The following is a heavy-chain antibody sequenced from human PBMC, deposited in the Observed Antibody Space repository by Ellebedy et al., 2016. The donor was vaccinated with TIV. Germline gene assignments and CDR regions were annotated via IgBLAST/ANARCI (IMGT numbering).Heavy chain of an antibody. CDR2: IHYSGST. J-gene: IGHJ4*02. V-gene: IGHV4-31*03. Sequence: SETLSLTXTVSGGSISSGGYYWSWIRQHPGKGLEWIGYIHYSGSTYYNPSLRSRVTISVDTSKNQFSLKLSSVTAADTAVYYCAREGVVGPPGLWGQGTLVTVSS. CDR3: AREGVVGPPGL. D-gene: IGHD1-26*01. CDR1: GGSISSGGYY.